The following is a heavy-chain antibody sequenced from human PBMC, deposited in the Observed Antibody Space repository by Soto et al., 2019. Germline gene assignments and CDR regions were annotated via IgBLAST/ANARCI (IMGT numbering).Heavy chain of an antibody. CDR2: INHSGST. J-gene: IGHJ4*02. Sequence: SETLSLTCAVYAGSFSGYYWSWIRQPPGKGLEWIGEINHSGSTSYKPSLKSRVTISVYTSKNQFSLKLSSVTAADTAVYYCASIICDCWGQGTMVTVSS. CDR1: AGSFSGYY. V-gene: IGHV4-34*01. CDR3: ASIICDC.